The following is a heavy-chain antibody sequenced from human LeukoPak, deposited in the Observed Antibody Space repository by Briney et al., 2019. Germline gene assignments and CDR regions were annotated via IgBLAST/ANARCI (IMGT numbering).Heavy chain of an antibody. Sequence: GGSLRLSCAASGFTFSSYAMSWVRQAPGKGLEWVSAISGSGGSTYYADSVKGRFTISRDNSKNTLYLQMNSLRAEDTAVYYSANPVRLGELSPYDYWGQGTLVTVSS. CDR2: ISGSGGST. D-gene: IGHD3-16*02. J-gene: IGHJ4*02. V-gene: IGHV3-23*01. CDR1: GFTFSSYA. CDR3: ANPVRLGELSPYDY.